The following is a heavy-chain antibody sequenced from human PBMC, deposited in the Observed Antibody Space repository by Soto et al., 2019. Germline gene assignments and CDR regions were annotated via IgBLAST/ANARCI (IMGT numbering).Heavy chain of an antibody. CDR2: IYYSGST. Sequence: SETLSLTCTVSGGSISSSSYYWGWIRQPPGKGLEWIGSIYYSGSTYYNPSLKSRVTISVDTSKNQFSLKLSSVTAADTAVYYCARTQDDYSIFRPYYYYYGMDVWGQGTTVTVSS. CDR3: ARTQDDYSIFRPYYYYYGMDV. J-gene: IGHJ6*02. CDR1: GGSISSSSYY. V-gene: IGHV4-39*01. D-gene: IGHD4-4*01.